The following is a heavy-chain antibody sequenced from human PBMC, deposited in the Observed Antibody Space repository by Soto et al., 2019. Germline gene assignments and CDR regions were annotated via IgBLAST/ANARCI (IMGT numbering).Heavy chain of an antibody. V-gene: IGHV1-18*01. CDR3: SRGTSIPASGDY. CDR2: VSAYNGER. Sequence: ASVKVSYKASGYTFTNYGINWVRQAPGQGLEWLGWVSAYNGERRYAQRVQARVIMTTDTSTTTAYMELRSLRSDDTAVYYCSRGTSIPASGDYWGQGTLVTVSS. J-gene: IGHJ4*01. D-gene: IGHD6-6*01. CDR1: GYTFTNYG.